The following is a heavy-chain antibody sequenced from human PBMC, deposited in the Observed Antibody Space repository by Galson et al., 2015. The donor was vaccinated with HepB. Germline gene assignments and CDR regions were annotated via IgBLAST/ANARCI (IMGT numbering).Heavy chain of an antibody. CDR2: IIPIFGTA. CDR3: ARELITIFGVVSFFNMDV. V-gene: IGHV1-69*01. Sequence: SCKASGGTFSSYAISWVRQAPGQGLEWMGGIIPIFGTANYAQKFQGRVTITADESTSTAYMELSSLRSEDTAVYYCARELITIFGVVSFFNMDVWGKGTTVTVSS. J-gene: IGHJ6*03. CDR1: GGTFSSYA. D-gene: IGHD3-3*01.